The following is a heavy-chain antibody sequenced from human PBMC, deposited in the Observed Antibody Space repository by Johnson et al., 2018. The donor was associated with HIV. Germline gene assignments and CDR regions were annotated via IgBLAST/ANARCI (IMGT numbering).Heavy chain of an antibody. CDR3: ARDVTKDDFDI. CDR1: GFTFSSYA. V-gene: IGHV3-66*01. CDR2: IYSGGST. Sequence: VQLVESGGGLVQPGGSLRLSCAASGFTFSSYAMSWVRQAPGKRLEWVSVIYSGGSTYYADSVKGRFTISRDNSKNTLYLQMNSLRAEDTAVYYCARDVTKDDFDIWGQGTMVTVSS. J-gene: IGHJ3*02. D-gene: IGHD4-17*01.